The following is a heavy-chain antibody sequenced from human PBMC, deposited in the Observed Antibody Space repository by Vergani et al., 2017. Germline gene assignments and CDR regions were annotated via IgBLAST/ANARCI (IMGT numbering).Heavy chain of an antibody. D-gene: IGHD3-16*01. CDR3: AMLGGGIYSAF. CDR2: IYQSGTT. CDR1: GDSIISSHW. J-gene: IGHJ4*02. Sequence: QVQLQESGPGLVKPPGTLSLTCAVSGDSIISSHWWPWVSQPPGKGLEWIGQIYQSGTTNYNPSLKSRVTMSVDKSKNQLSLKLMSMTAADPAVYYCAMLGGGIYSAFWGQGILVTVSP. V-gene: IGHV4-4*03.